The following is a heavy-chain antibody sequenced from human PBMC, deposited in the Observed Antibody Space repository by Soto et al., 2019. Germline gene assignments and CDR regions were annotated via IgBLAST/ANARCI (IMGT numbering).Heavy chain of an antibody. J-gene: IGHJ5*02. CDR2: INPNSGGT. Sequence: ASVKVSCKASGYTFTGYYMHWVRQAPGQGLEWMGWINPNSGGTNYAQKFQGWVTMTRDTSISTAYMELSRLRSDDTAVYYCARDARQASGGYWFDPWGQGTLVTVSS. V-gene: IGHV1-2*04. CDR1: GYTFTGYY. D-gene: IGHD3-10*01. CDR3: ARDARQASGGYWFDP.